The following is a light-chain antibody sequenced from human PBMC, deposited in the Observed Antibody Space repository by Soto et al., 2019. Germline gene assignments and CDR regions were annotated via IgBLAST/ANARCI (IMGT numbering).Light chain of an antibody. Sequence: DIQMNQSPSSVSASVGDRVTITCRASQDIGSWLAWYQKKPGKAPDLLIYGASSLPSGAPSRFYGSGSGTDFTLTISSLQPEDFATYYCQQCGSFPITVGQGTRLEIK. CDR1: QDIGSW. V-gene: IGKV1-12*01. CDR2: GAS. CDR3: QQCGSFPIT. J-gene: IGKJ5*01.